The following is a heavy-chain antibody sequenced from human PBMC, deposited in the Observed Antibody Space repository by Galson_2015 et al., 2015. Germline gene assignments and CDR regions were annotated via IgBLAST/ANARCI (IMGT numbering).Heavy chain of an antibody. Sequence: PALVKPTQTLTLPCTFSGFSLSTSGVGVGWIRQPPGKALEWLALLFWDDDKRYSPSLGSRLTITKDTSKNQVVLAMTNMDPMDTATYFCAHRPSPGARFDYWGQGTLVTVSS. V-gene: IGHV2-5*02. D-gene: IGHD1-26*01. CDR3: AHRPSPGARFDY. CDR2: LFWDDDK. CDR1: GFSLSTSGVG. J-gene: IGHJ4*02.